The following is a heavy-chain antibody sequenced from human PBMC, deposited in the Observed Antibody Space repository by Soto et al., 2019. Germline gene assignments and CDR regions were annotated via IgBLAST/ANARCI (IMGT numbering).Heavy chain of an antibody. CDR2: ISTYNDNT. D-gene: IGHD6-13*01. Sequence: GASVKVSCKASGYTFTGYYMHWVRQAPGQGLEWMGWISTYNDNTNYAQKLQGRVAMTTDTSTSTAYMELRSLRSDDTAVYYCARDPGYSSNWGDAFDIWGQGTMVTVSS. J-gene: IGHJ3*02. CDR3: ARDPGYSSNWGDAFDI. V-gene: IGHV1-18*04. CDR1: GYTFTGYY.